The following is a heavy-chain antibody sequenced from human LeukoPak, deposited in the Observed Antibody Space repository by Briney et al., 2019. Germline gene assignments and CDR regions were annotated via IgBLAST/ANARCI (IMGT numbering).Heavy chain of an antibody. Sequence: GASVKVSCKASGGTFGSYAISWVRQAPGQGLEWMGRIIPILGIANYAQKFQGRVTITADKSTSTAYMELSSLRSEDTAVYYCARGPYYYDSSGYYHMNNWFDPWGQGTLVTVSS. D-gene: IGHD3-22*01. V-gene: IGHV1-69*04. CDR3: ARGPYYYDSSGYYHMNNWFDP. CDR1: GGTFGSYA. J-gene: IGHJ5*02. CDR2: IIPILGIA.